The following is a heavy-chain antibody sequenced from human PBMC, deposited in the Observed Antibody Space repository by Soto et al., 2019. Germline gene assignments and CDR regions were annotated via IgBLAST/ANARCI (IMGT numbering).Heavy chain of an antibody. Sequence: QLQLQESGPGLVKPSETLSLTCTVSGGSISSSSYYWGWIRQPPGKGLEWIGSIYYSGSTYYNPSLKSRVTISVDTSKLQFSLKLSSVTAADTAVYYCARITMVRGVIGGWFDPWGQGTLVTVSS. J-gene: IGHJ5*02. V-gene: IGHV4-39*01. CDR3: ARITMVRGVIGGWFDP. CDR2: IYYSGST. D-gene: IGHD3-10*01. CDR1: GGSISSSSYY.